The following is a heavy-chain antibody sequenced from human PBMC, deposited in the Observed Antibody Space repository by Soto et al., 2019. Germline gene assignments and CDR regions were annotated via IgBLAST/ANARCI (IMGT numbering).Heavy chain of an antibody. CDR3: ASGYYYYYGMDV. V-gene: IGHV1-69*02. J-gene: IGHJ6*02. CDR2: IIPILGIA. Sequence: QVQLVQSGAEVKKPGSSVKVSCKASGGTFSSYTISWVRQAPGQGLEWMGRIIPILGIANHAQKFQGRVXIXAAXSTSTAYMELSSLRSEDTAVYYCASGYYYYYGMDVWGQGTTVTVSS. CDR1: GGTFSSYT.